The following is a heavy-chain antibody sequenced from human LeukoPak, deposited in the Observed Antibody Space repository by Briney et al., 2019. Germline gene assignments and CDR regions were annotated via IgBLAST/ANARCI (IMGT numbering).Heavy chain of an antibody. J-gene: IGHJ4*02. V-gene: IGHV1-2*02. CDR3: ASHHFDWLPWVPFDY. CDR2: INPNSGGT. Sequence: GASVKVSCKASGYTFTGYYMHWVRQAPGQGLEWMGWINPNSGGTNYAQKFQGRVTMTRDTSISTAYMELSRLRSDDTAVYYCASHHFDWLPWVPFDYWGQGTLVTVSS. D-gene: IGHD3-9*01. CDR1: GYTFTGYY.